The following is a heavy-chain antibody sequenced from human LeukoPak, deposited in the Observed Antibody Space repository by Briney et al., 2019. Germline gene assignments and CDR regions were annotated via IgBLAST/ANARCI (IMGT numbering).Heavy chain of an antibody. CDR3: VRSISGYLRE. Sequence: SQTLSLTCAISGESVSSNSAAWNWIRQSPSRGLEGLGRTYYRSKWHNGYAVSVKSRITINPDTSKNQFSLQLKSVTPEDTAVYYCVRSISGYLREWGQGTLVTVSS. V-gene: IGHV6-1*01. D-gene: IGHD3-22*01. J-gene: IGHJ4*02. CDR2: TYYRSKWHN. CDR1: GESVSSNSAA.